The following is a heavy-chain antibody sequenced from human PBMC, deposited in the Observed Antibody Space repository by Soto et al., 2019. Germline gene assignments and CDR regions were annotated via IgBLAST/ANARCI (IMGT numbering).Heavy chain of an antibody. CDR2: VSHDGRNT. J-gene: IGHJ4*02. V-gene: IGHV3-30*18. D-gene: IGHD6-19*01. Sequence: VQLVESGGGVVQPGRSLRLSCAASGFTFSDYAMHWVRQAPGKGLEWVAVVSHDGRNTHYAYSVKGRFTIPRDSSKNTVSLEMTSMRAEDTAVYYCAKGGRQWLVTSDFNYWGQGALVTVSS. CDR3: AKGGRQWLVTSDFNY. CDR1: GFTFSDYA.